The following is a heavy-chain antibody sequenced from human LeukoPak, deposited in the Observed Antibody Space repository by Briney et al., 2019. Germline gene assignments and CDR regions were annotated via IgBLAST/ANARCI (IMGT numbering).Heavy chain of an antibody. J-gene: IGHJ4*02. Sequence: GGSLRLSCAASGFTFSDYYMSWIRQAPGKGLEWVSYISSSGNTIYYADSVKGRFTISRDNARNSLHLQMNSLRAEDTAVYYCAKGKYSSSWYFDYWGQGTLVTVSS. CDR1: GFTFSDYY. CDR3: AKGKYSSSWYFDY. D-gene: IGHD6-13*01. CDR2: ISSSGNTI. V-gene: IGHV3-11*01.